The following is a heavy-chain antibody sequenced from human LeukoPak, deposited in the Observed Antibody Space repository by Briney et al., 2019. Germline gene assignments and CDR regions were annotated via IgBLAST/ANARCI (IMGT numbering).Heavy chain of an antibody. CDR2: INHSGST. CDR1: GGSFSGYY. Sequence: SETLSLTCAVYGGSFSGYYWSWIRQPPGKGLEWIGEINHSGSTNYNPSLKSRVTISVDTSKNQFSLKLSSVTAADTAVYYCAILAMVRGVTVDYWGQGTLVTVSS. V-gene: IGHV4-34*01. CDR3: AILAMVRGVTVDY. J-gene: IGHJ4*02. D-gene: IGHD3-10*01.